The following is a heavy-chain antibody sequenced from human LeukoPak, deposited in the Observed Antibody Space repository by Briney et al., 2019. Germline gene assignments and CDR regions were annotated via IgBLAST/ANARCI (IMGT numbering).Heavy chain of an antibody. Sequence: GGSLRLSCAASGFTFSDYYMSWIRQAPGKGLEWVSYISSSGSTIYYADSVKGRFTISRDNAKNSLYPQMNSLRAEDTAVYYCARVAYGSGSYYIEAHYYFDYWGQGTLVTVSS. D-gene: IGHD3-10*01. CDR2: ISSSGSTI. J-gene: IGHJ4*02. CDR3: ARVAYGSGSYYIEAHYYFDY. CDR1: GFTFSDYY. V-gene: IGHV3-11*01.